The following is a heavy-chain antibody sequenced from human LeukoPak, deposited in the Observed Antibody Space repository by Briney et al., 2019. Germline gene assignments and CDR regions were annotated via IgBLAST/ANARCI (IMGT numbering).Heavy chain of an antibody. CDR2: IYYSGST. J-gene: IGHJ4*02. D-gene: IGHD3-9*01. CDR3: ARDRNDFDWLFD. V-gene: IGHV4-30-4*01. Sequence: SQTLSLTCTVSGGSISSGDYYWSWIRQPPGKGLEWIGYIYYSGSTYYNPSLKSRVTISVDTSKDQFSLKLSSVTAADTAVYYCARDRNDFDWLFDWGQGTLVTVSS. CDR1: GGSISSGDYY.